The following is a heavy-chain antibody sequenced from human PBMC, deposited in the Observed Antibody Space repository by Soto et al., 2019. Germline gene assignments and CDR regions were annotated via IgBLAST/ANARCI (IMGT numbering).Heavy chain of an antibody. D-gene: IGHD3-9*01. J-gene: IGHJ5*02. Sequence: EVQVLESGGGLGQPGGSLRLSCAASGFTCSRYAMNWFRRAPGKGLEWVSVVSGGGDTIYADSVKGRFTVSRDDSKNTVYLQMDSLRAEAAAVYYCAKSAEYESLAVSNAWDRGTRVSVSS. CDR2: VSGGGDT. CDR1: GFTCSRYA. CDR3: AKSAEYESLAVSNA. V-gene: IGHV3-23*01.